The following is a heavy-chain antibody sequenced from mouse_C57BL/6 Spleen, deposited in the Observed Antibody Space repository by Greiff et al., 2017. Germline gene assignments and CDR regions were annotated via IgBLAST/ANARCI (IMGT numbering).Heavy chain of an antibody. CDR2: ISNGGGST. V-gene: IGHV5-12*01. Sequence: EVNVVESGGGLVQPGGSLKLSCAASGFTFSDYYMYWVRQTPEKRLEWVAYISNGGGSTYYPDTVKGRFTISRDNAKNTLYLQMSRLKSEDTAMYYCARQDDGYYGGFAYWGQGTLVTVSA. CDR1: GFTFSDYY. D-gene: IGHD2-3*01. CDR3: ARQDDGYYGGFAY. J-gene: IGHJ3*01.